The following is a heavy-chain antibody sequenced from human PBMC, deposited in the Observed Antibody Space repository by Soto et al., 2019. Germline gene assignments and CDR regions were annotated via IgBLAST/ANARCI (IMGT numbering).Heavy chain of an antibody. V-gene: IGHV1-24*01. CDR2: FDPEDGET. Sequence: ASVKVSCKASGYTFTSYAMHWVRQAPGKGLEWMGGFDPEDGETIYAQKFQGRVTMTEDTSTDTAYMELSSLRSEDTAVYYCATSTIDTSTWKQYFYGMDVWGQGSTVTVSS. J-gene: IGHJ6*02. D-gene: IGHD6-13*01. CDR3: ATSTIDTSTWKQYFYGMDV. CDR1: GYTFTSYA.